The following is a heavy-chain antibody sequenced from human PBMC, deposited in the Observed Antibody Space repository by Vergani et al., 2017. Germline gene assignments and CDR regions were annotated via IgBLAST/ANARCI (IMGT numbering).Heavy chain of an antibody. CDR3: ARDVADYSNSDYYYYYGMDV. CDR1: GGTFSSYA. CDR2: IIPIFGTA. V-gene: IGHV1-69*18. Sequence: QVQLVQSGAEVKKPGSSVKVSCKASGGTFSSYAISWVRQAPGQGLEWMGRIIPIFGTANYAQKFQGRVTITADETTSPAYMELSSLRSEDTAVYYCARDVADYSNSDYYYYYGMDVWGQGTTVTVSS. J-gene: IGHJ6*02. D-gene: IGHD4-11*01.